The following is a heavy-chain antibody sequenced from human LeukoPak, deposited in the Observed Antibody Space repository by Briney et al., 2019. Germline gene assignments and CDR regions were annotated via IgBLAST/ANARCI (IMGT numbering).Heavy chain of an antibody. CDR1: GFTFSSYA. V-gene: IGHV3-23*01. J-gene: IGHJ4*02. CDR2: ISGSGGST. D-gene: IGHD3-10*01. CDR3: AKGRGFVVWFGELLPTNYFDY. Sequence: GGSLRLSCAASGFTFSSYAMSWVRQAPGKGLEWVSAISGSGGSTYYADSVKGRFTISRDNSKNTLYLQMNSLRAEDTAVYYCAKGRGFVVWFGELLPTNYFDYWGQGTLVTVSS.